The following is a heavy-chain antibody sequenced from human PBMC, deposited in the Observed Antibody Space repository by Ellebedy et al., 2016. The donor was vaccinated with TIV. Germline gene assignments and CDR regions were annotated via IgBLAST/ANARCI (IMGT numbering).Heavy chain of an antibody. CDR1: GGTFSSYA. D-gene: IGHD6-13*01. Sequence: SVKVSXKASGGTFSSYAISWVRQAPGQGLEWMGGIIPIFGTANYAQKFQGRVTITADESTSTAYMELSSLRSEDTAVYYCARDRHRAAARTMGLDAFDIWGQGTMVTVSS. CDR3: ARDRHRAAARTMGLDAFDI. CDR2: IIPIFGTA. V-gene: IGHV1-69*13. J-gene: IGHJ3*02.